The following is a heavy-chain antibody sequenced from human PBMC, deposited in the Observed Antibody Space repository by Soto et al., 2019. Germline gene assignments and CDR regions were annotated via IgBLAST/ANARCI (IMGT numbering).Heavy chain of an antibody. CDR2: MNPNSGNT. CDR3: ARGNWTDDQGVFYI. J-gene: IGHJ3*02. D-gene: IGHD1-1*01. Sequence: GASVKVSCKASGYTFTSYDINWVRQATGQGLEWMGWMNPNSGNTGYAQKFQGRVTMTRNTSISTAYMELSSLRSEDTAVYYCARGNWTDDQGVFYIWAQGTMVPVSS. CDR1: GYTFTSYD. V-gene: IGHV1-8*01.